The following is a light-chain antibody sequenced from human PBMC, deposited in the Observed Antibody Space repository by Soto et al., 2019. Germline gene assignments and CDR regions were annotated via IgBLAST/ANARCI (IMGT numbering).Light chain of an antibody. CDR1: SSDVGAYNY. CDR2: EVT. V-gene: IGLV2-8*01. Sequence: QSALTQPPSASGSPGQSVTISCTGTSSDVGAYNYVSWYQQHAGKAPKLVIYEVTKRPSGVPDRFSGSKSANTASLTVSGLQDEDDADYYCSSFASSNTWVFGGGTKLTVL. CDR3: SSFASSNTWV. J-gene: IGLJ3*02.